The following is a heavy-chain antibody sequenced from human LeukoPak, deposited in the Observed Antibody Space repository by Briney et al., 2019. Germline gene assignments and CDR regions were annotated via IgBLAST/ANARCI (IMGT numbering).Heavy chain of an antibody. J-gene: IGHJ4*02. CDR2: VSAYNGNT. D-gene: IGHD3-10*01. Sequence: ASVKVSCKAPGYTFTSYTISWLRHAPGQGLEWMGWVSAYNGNTNYAQNLQGRVTMTTDTSTSTAYMELRSLRSDDTAVYYCAIRFGESSDYWGQGTLVTVSS. V-gene: IGHV1-18*01. CDR1: GYTFTSYT. CDR3: AIRFGESSDY.